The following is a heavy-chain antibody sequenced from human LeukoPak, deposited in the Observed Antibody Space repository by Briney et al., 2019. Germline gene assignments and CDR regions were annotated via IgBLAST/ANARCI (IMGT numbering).Heavy chain of an antibody. CDR3: AKDLYSYGYFGDY. J-gene: IGHJ4*01. CDR1: GFTFSSYG. Sequence: WGSLRLSCAASGFTFSSYGMHWVRQAPGKGLEWVAVISYDGTKKYYGDSVKGRFTISRDNSKNTLYLQMNSLRAEDTAVYYCAKDLYSYGYFGDYWGQGTMVTVSS. D-gene: IGHD5-18*01. V-gene: IGHV3-30*18. CDR2: ISYDGTKK.